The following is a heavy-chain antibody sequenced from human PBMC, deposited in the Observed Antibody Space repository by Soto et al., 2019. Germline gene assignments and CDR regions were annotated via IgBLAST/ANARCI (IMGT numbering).Heavy chain of an antibody. CDR3: AKETYSGPLDY. J-gene: IGHJ4*02. V-gene: IGHV3-30*18. CDR2: ISYDGSNK. Sequence: QVQLVESGGGVVQPGRSLRLSCAASGFTFSSDGMHWVRQAPGKGLEWVAVISYDGSNKYYADSVKGRFTISRDNSKNTLDLQMNSLRAEDTAVYYCAKETYSGPLDYWGQGTLVTVSS. D-gene: IGHD2-15*01. CDR1: GFTFSSDG.